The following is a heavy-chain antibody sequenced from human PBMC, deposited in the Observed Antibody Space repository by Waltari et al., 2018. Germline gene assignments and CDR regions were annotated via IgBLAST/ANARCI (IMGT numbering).Heavy chain of an antibody. Sequence: EVQLIQSGTEVKKPGATVKISCKASGYTFTDYYIHWVQQAPGKGLGWMGRVDPKDGETIYAEKFQGRVTISADTSTDTAYMELSSLRSDDTAVYFCARTTTLKSLDYWGQGTLVTVSS. D-gene: IGHD1-7*01. CDR2: VDPKDGET. CDR3: ARTTTLKSLDY. CDR1: GYTFTDYY. V-gene: IGHV1-69-2*01. J-gene: IGHJ4*02.